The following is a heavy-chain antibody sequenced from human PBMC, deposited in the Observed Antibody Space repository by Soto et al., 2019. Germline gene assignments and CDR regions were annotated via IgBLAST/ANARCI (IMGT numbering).Heavy chain of an antibody. J-gene: IGHJ6*02. CDR1: GFNFPTFW. CDR3: ARTAAAGKYYYGVDV. D-gene: IGHD6-13*01. V-gene: IGHV5-51*01. Sequence: PGKSLKISCKHSGFNFPTFWIGWVRQMPGKGLEWMGIIYPGDSDTRYSPSFQGQVTISADKSIRTAYLQWSSLKASDTAMYYCARTAAAGKYYYGVDVWGQGTTVTVSS. CDR2: IYPGDSDT.